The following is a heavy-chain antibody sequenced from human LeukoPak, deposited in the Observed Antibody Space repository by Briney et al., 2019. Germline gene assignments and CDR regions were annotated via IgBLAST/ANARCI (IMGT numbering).Heavy chain of an antibody. V-gene: IGHV3-23*01. J-gene: IGHJ4*02. CDR2: VSDNGIFT. CDR3: AKAIGHGSGWSFDY. CDR1: GFTFSNYS. Sequence: PGGSLRLSCAASGFTFSNYSMTWVRQAPGKGLEWVSVVSDNGIFTYYADSVKGRFTISRDNSKNTLYLQMNSLRAEDTAVYYCAKAIGHGSGWSFDYWGQGTLVTVSS. D-gene: IGHD6-19*01.